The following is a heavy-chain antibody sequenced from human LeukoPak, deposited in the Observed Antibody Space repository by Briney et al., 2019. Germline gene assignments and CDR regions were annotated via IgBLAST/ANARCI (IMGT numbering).Heavy chain of an antibody. V-gene: IGHV1-2*02. D-gene: IGHD5-12*01. J-gene: IGHJ6*03. Sequence: ASVKVSCKASGYTFTGYYMHWVRQAPGQGLEWMGWINPSNGNTNYAQKFQGRVTMTTDTSTSTAYMELRSLRSDDTAVYYCARESGYDPNYYYYYMDVWGKGTTVTVSS. CDR2: INPSNGNT. CDR1: GYTFTGYY. CDR3: ARESGYDPNYYYYYMDV.